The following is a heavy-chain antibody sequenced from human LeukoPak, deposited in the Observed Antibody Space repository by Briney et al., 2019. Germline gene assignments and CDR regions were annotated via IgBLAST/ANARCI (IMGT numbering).Heavy chain of an antibody. CDR1: EFTVSSNY. CDR3: ASYYDSSGYSRAADY. Sequence: PGGSLRLSCAASEFTVSSNYMSWVRQAPGKGLEWVSVIYSGGSTYYADSVKGRFTISRDNSKNTLYLQMNSLRAEDTAVYYCASYYDSSGYSRAADYWGQGTLVTVSS. D-gene: IGHD3-22*01. J-gene: IGHJ4*02. CDR2: IYSGGST. V-gene: IGHV3-66*01.